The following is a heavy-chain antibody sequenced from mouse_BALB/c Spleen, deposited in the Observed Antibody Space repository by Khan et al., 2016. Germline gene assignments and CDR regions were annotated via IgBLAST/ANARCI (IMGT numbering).Heavy chain of an antibody. V-gene: IGHV4-1*02. Sequence: EVKLLESGGGLVQPGGSLKLSCAASGFDFSRYWMSWVRQAPGKGLEWIGEINPDSSTINYKPSLKDKFIISRDKAKNTLYLQLSKVRSEDTALYYFARHYDYGGGFAYWGQGTLVTVSA. D-gene: IGHD2-4*01. CDR1: GFDFSRYW. CDR2: INPDSSTI. CDR3: ARHYDYGGGFAY. J-gene: IGHJ3*01.